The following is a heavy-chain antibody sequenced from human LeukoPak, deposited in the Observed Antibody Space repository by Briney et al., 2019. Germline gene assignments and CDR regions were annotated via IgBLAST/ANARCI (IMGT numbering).Heavy chain of an antibody. J-gene: IGHJ3*02. CDR3: AKSRGSSWTYDAFDN. D-gene: IGHD6-13*01. V-gene: IGHV3-23*01. Sequence: GGSLRLSCAASGFTLSSYAMSWVRQAPGKGLEWVSAISGSGGSTYYADSVKGRFTISRDNSKNTLYLQMNSLRAEDTAVYYCAKSRGSSWTYDAFDNWGQGTMVTVSS. CDR2: ISGSGGST. CDR1: GFTLSSYA.